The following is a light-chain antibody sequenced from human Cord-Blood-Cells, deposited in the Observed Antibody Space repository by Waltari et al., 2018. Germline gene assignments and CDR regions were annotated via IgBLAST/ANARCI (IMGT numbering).Light chain of an antibody. Sequence: DSVFTHSPATLSLSLGERATLPCRASQSVSSSYLAWYQQKPGQAPRHLIYGASSRATDIPDRFSGSGSGTDFTLTISRLEPEDFAVYYCQQYGSSLYTFGQGTKLEIK. CDR3: QQYGSSLYT. CDR2: GAS. V-gene: IGKV3-20*01. J-gene: IGKJ2*01. CDR1: QSVSSSY.